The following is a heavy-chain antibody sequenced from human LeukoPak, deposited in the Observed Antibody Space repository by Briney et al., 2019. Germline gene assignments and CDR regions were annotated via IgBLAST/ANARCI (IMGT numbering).Heavy chain of an antibody. CDR3: AKARNYYDSSGYYPNNWFDP. J-gene: IGHJ5*02. CDR2: ISGSGGST. Sequence: GGSLGLSCAASGFTFSSYAMSWVRQAPGKGLEWVSAISGSGGSTYYADSVKGRFTISRDNSKNTLYLQMNSLRAEDTAVYYCAKARNYYDSSGYYPNNWFDPWGQGTLVTVSS. CDR1: GFTFSSYA. D-gene: IGHD3-22*01. V-gene: IGHV3-23*01.